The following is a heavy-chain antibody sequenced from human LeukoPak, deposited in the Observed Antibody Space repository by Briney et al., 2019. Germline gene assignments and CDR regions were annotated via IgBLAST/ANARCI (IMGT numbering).Heavy chain of an antibody. Sequence: ASVKVSCKVSGYTLTELSMHWVRQAPGKGLEWMGGFDPEDGETIYAQKFQGRVTMTEDTSTDTAYMELSSLRSEDTAVYYCAACVSDYYDGRAFDYWGQGTLVTVSS. J-gene: IGHJ4*02. CDR2: FDPEDGET. CDR1: GYTLTELS. CDR3: AACVSDYYDGRAFDY. V-gene: IGHV1-24*01. D-gene: IGHD3-22*01.